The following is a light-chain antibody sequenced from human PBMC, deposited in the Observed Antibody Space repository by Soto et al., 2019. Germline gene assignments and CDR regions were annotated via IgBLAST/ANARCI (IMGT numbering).Light chain of an antibody. J-gene: IGKJ1*01. CDR2: GAS. V-gene: IGKV3-20*01. Sequence: EIVLTQSPGTLSLSPGERATLSCRASQSVSSSYLAWYQQKPGQAPRLLIYGASSRATGIQDRFSGSGSGTDFTLTISRLEPEDFAVYYCQQYGSSPWTFGQGTKVEIQ. CDR1: QSVSSSY. CDR3: QQYGSSPWT.